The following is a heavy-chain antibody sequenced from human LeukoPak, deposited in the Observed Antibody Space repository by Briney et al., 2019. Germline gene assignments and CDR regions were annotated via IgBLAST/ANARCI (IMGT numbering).Heavy chain of an antibody. V-gene: IGHV3-23*01. CDR1: GFTFSSCA. D-gene: IGHD6-25*01. Sequence: PGGSLRLSCAASGFTFSSCAMSRVRQAPGKGLEWVSAISGSGGSTYYADSVKGRFTISRDNSKNTLYLQMNSLRAEDTAVYYCAKDPAAATSRDYWGQGTLVTVSS. CDR2: ISGSGGST. J-gene: IGHJ4*02. CDR3: AKDPAAATSRDY.